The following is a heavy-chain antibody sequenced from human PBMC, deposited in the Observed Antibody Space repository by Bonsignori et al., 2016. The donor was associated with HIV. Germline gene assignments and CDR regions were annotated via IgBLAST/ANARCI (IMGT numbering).Heavy chain of an antibody. Sequence: ASVKVSCKASGYTFTTYYMHWVRQAPGQGLEWMGIINPSGGSTSNAQKFQGRVTMTRDTSTSTVYMELRSLRSEDTAVYYCARDQILRMVRGVILYWGQGTLVTVSS. CDR3: ARDQILRMVRGVILY. CDR2: INPSGGST. J-gene: IGHJ4*02. CDR1: GYTFTTYY. D-gene: IGHD3-10*01. V-gene: IGHV1-46*01.